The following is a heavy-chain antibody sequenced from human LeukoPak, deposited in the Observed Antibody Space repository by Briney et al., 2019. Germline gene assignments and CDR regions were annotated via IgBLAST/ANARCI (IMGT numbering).Heavy chain of an antibody. CDR3: ARECSGTYCGED. D-gene: IGHD1-26*01. Sequence: ASVKVSCKASGYTFTVYYMHWARQAPGQGLERMGWINPNSGGTKYAQNFEGRVTMTRDTSITTAYMELSSLRSDDTAIYYCARECSGTYCGEDWGQGTLVTVSS. CDR2: INPNSGGT. CDR1: GYTFTVYY. J-gene: IGHJ4*02. V-gene: IGHV1-2*02.